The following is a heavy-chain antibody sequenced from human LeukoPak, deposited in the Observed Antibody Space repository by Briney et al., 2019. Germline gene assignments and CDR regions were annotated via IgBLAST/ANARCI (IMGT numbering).Heavy chain of an antibody. Sequence: PSETLSLTCTVSGASISGYYWGWIRPPPRRGLEWIGYIYYSGSTSYNPSPRSRVTIPVDTSNNQFSLNLNSVTAADAAVYYCARGERPGCDYWGQGTLVTVSS. V-gene: IGHV4-59*01. D-gene: IGHD1-1*01. J-gene: IGHJ4*02. CDR1: GASISGYY. CDR3: ARGERPGCDY. CDR2: IYYSGST.